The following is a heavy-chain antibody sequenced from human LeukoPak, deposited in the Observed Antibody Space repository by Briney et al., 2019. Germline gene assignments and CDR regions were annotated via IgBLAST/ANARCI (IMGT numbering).Heavy chain of an antibody. J-gene: IGHJ4*02. V-gene: IGHV4-34*01. D-gene: IGHD3-10*01. CDR2: INHSGST. CDR1: GGSFSGYY. CDR3: ARCRITMVRGVIISRFDY. Sequence: SETLSLTCAVYGGSFSGYYWSWIRQPPGKGLEWIGEINHSGSTNYNPSLKSRVTISVDTSKNQFSLKLSSVTAADTAVYYCARCRITMVRGVIISRFDYWGQGALVTVSS.